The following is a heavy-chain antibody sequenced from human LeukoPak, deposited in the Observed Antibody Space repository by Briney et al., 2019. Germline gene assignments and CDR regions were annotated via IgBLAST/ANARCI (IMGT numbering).Heavy chain of an antibody. Sequence: PGGSLRLSCAASGFTFSSYWMHWVRQGPGKGLVWVSRINTAGSITSYADSVEGRFTISRDNAKNTLYLQMNSLRAEDTAVYYCARAAPSTHWGQGTLVTVSS. J-gene: IGHJ4*02. CDR1: GFTFSSYW. CDR2: INTAGSIT. V-gene: IGHV3-74*01. CDR3: ARAAPSTH.